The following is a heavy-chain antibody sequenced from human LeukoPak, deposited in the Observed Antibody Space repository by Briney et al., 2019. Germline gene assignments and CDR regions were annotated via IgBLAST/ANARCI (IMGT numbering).Heavy chain of an antibody. J-gene: IGHJ6*03. CDR3: ARVQYGAHEGYYYYMDV. D-gene: IGHD4-17*01. CDR1: GFTFSSYG. Sequence: GGSLRLSCAASGFTFSSYGMHWVRQAPGKGLEWVAVISYDGSNKYYADSVKGRFTISRDNSKNTLYLQMNSLRAEDTAVYYCARVQYGAHEGYYYYMDVWGKGTTVTISS. V-gene: IGHV3-30*03. CDR2: ISYDGSNK.